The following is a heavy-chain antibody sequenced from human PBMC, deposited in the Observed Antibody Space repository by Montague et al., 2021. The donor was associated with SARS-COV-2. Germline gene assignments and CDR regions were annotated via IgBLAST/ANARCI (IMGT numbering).Heavy chain of an antibody. CDR2: IYYSGST. CDR1: GGCISSSSYY. D-gene: IGHD3-3*01. Sequence: SETLSLTCTVAGGCISSSSYYRGWIRKPPGKGLEWIGSIYYSGSTYYNPSLKSRVTISVDTSKNQFSLKLSSVTAADTAVYYCVRHPSITIFGVVITPSWFDPWGQGTRVTVFS. CDR3: VRHPSITIFGVVITPSWFDP. V-gene: IGHV4-39*01. J-gene: IGHJ5*02.